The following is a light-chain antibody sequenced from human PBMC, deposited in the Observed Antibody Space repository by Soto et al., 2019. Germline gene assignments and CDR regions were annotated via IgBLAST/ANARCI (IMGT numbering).Light chain of an antibody. Sequence: QSALTQPASVSGSPGQSITISCTGTSSDIGGYKDVSWYQQHPDKAPKLIIYDVSNRPSGVSNRFSGSLSGTSASLAITGLQAEDEADYYCQSYDSSLSGWVFGGGTKLTVL. CDR3: QSYDSSLSGWV. V-gene: IGLV2-14*03. CDR1: SSDIGGYKD. CDR2: DVS. J-gene: IGLJ3*02.